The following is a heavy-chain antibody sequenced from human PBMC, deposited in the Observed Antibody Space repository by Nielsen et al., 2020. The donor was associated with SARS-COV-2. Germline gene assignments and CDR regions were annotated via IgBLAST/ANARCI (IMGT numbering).Heavy chain of an antibody. Sequence: ASVKVSCKASGYTFTSYGISWVRQAPGQGLEWMGWISAYNGNTNYAQKLQGRVTITRDTSASTAYMELSSLRSEDTAVYYCARLGGSYSNYWGQGTLVTVSS. CDR3: ARLGGSYSNY. CDR2: ISAYNGNT. D-gene: IGHD1-26*01. CDR1: GYTFTSYG. J-gene: IGHJ4*02. V-gene: IGHV1-18*01.